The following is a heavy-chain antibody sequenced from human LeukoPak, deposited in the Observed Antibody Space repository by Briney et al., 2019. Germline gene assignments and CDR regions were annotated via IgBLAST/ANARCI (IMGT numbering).Heavy chain of an antibody. Sequence: PGGFLRLSCAASGFTFSSYSMNWVRQAPGKGLEWVSSISSSSSYIYYADSVKGRFTISRDNAKNSLYLQMNSLRAEDTAVYYCAAGVLWFGELSPYFDYWGQGTLVTVSS. D-gene: IGHD3-10*01. CDR3: AAGVLWFGELSPYFDY. CDR1: GFTFSSYS. J-gene: IGHJ4*02. V-gene: IGHV3-21*01. CDR2: ISSSSSYI.